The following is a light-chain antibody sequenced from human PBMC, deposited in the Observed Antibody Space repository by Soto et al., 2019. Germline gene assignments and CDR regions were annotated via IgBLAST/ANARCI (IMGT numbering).Light chain of an antibody. CDR3: QQYDNLPPYT. V-gene: IGKV1-33*01. CDR2: DAS. CDR1: QDISNY. Sequence: DIQMTQSPSSLSASVGDRVTITCQASQDISNYLNWYQQKPGKAPKLLIYDASNLETGVPSRFSGSGSGTDFTFTISRLQPEDIATYHCQQYDNLPPYTFGQGTKLEIK. J-gene: IGKJ2*01.